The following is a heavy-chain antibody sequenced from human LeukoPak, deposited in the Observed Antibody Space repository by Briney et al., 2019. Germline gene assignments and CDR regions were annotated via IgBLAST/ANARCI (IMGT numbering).Heavy chain of an antibody. CDR2: IRYDGSNK. D-gene: IGHD3-3*01. J-gene: IGHJ3*02. CDR1: GFTFSSYG. Sequence: GGPLRLSCAASGFTFSSYGMHWVRQAPGKGLEWVAFIRYDGSNKYYADSVKGRFTISRDNSKNTLYLQMNSLRAEDTAVYFCAKDAGVVSSDAFDIWGQGTMVTVSS. CDR3: AKDAGVVSSDAFDI. V-gene: IGHV3-30*02.